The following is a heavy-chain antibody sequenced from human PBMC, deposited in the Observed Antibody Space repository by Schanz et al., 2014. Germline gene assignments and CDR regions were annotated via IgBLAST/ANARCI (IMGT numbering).Heavy chain of an antibody. J-gene: IGHJ3*02. V-gene: IGHV1-69*04. CDR1: GYSFTDYA. Sequence: QVQLVQSGVEVKRPGASVRVSCKASGYSFTDYAIHWVRQAPGQGLEWMGRIIPILDKTNYAQKFQDRVTITADKSTSTAYMELSSLRSEDTAVYYCARGLGDERWLDLNEAFDIWGQGTIVTVSS. CDR3: ARGLGDERWLDLNEAFDI. CDR2: IIPILDKT. D-gene: IGHD6-19*01.